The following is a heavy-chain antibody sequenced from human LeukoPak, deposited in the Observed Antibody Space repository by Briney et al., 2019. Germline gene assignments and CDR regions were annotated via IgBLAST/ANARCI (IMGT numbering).Heavy chain of an antibody. Sequence: GGSLRLSCAASGFTFSSYGMHWVRQTPGKGLEWVAIIWSDGSNKYYADSVKGRFTISRDNSKNTLYLQMNSLKVEDTAVYYCAKNRWAARIIIDAFDIWGQGTMVTVSS. CDR1: GFTFSSYG. D-gene: IGHD6-6*01. J-gene: IGHJ3*02. CDR2: IWSDGSNK. V-gene: IGHV3-33*06. CDR3: AKNRWAARIIIDAFDI.